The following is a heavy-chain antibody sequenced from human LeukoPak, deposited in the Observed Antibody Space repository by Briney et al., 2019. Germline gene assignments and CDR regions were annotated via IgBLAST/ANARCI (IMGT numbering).Heavy chain of an antibody. Sequence: GGSLRLSCAAYGFTFSSYSMNWVRQAPGKGLEWVSSISSSSSYIYYADSVKGRFTISRDNAKNSLYLQMNSLRAEDTAVYYCARDLFPSNDYVWGSYRYPVDYWGQGTLVTVTS. D-gene: IGHD3-16*02. CDR1: GFTFSSYS. CDR2: ISSSSSYI. J-gene: IGHJ4*02. V-gene: IGHV3-21*01. CDR3: ARDLFPSNDYVWGSYRYPVDY.